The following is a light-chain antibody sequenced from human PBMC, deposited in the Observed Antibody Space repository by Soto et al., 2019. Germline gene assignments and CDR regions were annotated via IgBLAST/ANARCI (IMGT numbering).Light chain of an antibody. Sequence: EIVLTQSPGTVSLSPGERATLSCRASQTVSGYYLAWYQQKPGQAPRLLIYGASRRATGIPDRFSGSGSGTDCTLTINRPEPEDFAVYSCQQYGSSPLTFGGGTKVEIK. CDR3: QQYGSSPLT. CDR1: QTVSGYY. J-gene: IGKJ4*01. V-gene: IGKV3-20*01. CDR2: GAS.